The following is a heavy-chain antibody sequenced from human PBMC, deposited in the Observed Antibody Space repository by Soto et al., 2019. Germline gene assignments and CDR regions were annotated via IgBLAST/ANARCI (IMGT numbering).Heavy chain of an antibody. CDR3: ARVPGYSSSSGDYYYYYGMDV. D-gene: IGHD6-6*01. CDR1: GFTFSSYA. CDR2: IPYDGSNK. J-gene: IGHJ6*02. Sequence: PGGSLRLSCAASGFTFSSYAMHWVRQAPGKGLEWVAVIPYDGSNKYYADSVKGRFTISRDNSKNTLYLQMNSLRAEDTAVYYCARVPGYSSSSGDYYYYYGMDVWGQGTTVTVSS. V-gene: IGHV3-30-3*01.